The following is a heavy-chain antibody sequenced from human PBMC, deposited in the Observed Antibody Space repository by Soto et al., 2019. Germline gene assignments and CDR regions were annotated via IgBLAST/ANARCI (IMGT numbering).Heavy chain of an antibody. CDR3: ARDLDYDSSGYGPYYYYGMDV. CDR1: GGTFSRYA. J-gene: IGHJ6*02. D-gene: IGHD3-22*01. V-gene: IGHV1-69*13. Sequence: AVTVSCKSSGGTFSRYAISWVRQAPGQGVEWLGWMIPIFGTSNYAQKFQGRVTITADESTSTAYMELSSLRSEDTAVYYCARDLDYDSSGYGPYYYYGMDVWGQGTTVTVSS. CDR2: MIPIFGTS.